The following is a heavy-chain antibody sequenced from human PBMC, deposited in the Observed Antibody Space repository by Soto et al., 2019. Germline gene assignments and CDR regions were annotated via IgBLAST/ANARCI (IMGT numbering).Heavy chain of an antibody. D-gene: IGHD1-20*01. J-gene: IGHJ6*02. CDR1: GGTFDTYA. Sequence: VASVKVSCKASGGTFDTYAVSWVRQAPGQGLKWMGGIIPMFGTPYYAQRFQGRVTITADESTGTAYMELSSLRSEDTAVYYCAGGRYNWNPYGPYYYGMDVWGQGTTVTVSS. CDR3: AGGRYNWNPYGPYYYGMDV. CDR2: IIPMFGTP. V-gene: IGHV1-69*13.